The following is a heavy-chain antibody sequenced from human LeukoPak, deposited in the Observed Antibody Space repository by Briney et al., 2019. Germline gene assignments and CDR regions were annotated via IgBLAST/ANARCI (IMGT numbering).Heavy chain of an antibody. Sequence: ASVKVSCKASGYTFTGYYMHWVRQAPGQGLEWMGRINPNSGGTNYAQKFQGRVTMTRDTSISTAYMELSRLRSDDTAVYYCAREPNYDILTGYYKRSPYYFDYWGQGTLVTVSS. CDR2: INPNSGGT. J-gene: IGHJ4*02. D-gene: IGHD3-9*01. CDR3: AREPNYDILTGYYKRSPYYFDY. CDR1: GYTFTGYY. V-gene: IGHV1-2*06.